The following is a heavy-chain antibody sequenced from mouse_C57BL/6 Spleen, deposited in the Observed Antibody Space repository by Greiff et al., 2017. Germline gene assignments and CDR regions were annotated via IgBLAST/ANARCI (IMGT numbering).Heavy chain of an antibody. Sequence: QVQLQQSGAELVRPGASVKLSCTASGYTFTDYYINWVKQRPGQGLEWIARIYPGSGNTYYNEKFKGKATLTAEKSSSTAYMQLSRLTSEDSAVYFCARRAYYSNPYAMDYWGQGTSVTVSS. CDR3: ARRAYYSNPYAMDY. J-gene: IGHJ4*01. V-gene: IGHV1-76*01. CDR1: GYTFTDYY. CDR2: IYPGSGNT. D-gene: IGHD2-5*01.